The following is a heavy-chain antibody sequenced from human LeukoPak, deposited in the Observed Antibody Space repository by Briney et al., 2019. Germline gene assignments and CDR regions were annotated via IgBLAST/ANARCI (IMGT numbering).Heavy chain of an antibody. CDR1: GGSISSYY. D-gene: IGHD4-17*01. CDR2: IYYSGST. J-gene: IGHJ3*02. Sequence: PSETLSLTCTVSGGSISSYYWSWIRQPPGKGLEWIGYIYYSGSTNYNPSLKSRVTISVDTSKNQFSLKLSSVTAADTAVYYCARSQDPDYGDYEAYAFDIWGQGTMVTVSS. CDR3: ARSQDPDYGDYEAYAFDI. V-gene: IGHV4-59*01.